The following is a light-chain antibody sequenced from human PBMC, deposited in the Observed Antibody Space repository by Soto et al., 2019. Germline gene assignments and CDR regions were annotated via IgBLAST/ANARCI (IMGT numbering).Light chain of an antibody. CDR3: CSYRSGTTWV. CDR1: SSDVGGYNY. Sequence: QPVLTQPASVSGSPGQSITISCTGTSSDVGGYNYVSWYQQHPGKAPKLMIYEVTNRPSGVSHRFSGSKSGNSASLTISGLQAEDEADYYCCSYRSGTTWVFGGGTKLTVL. V-gene: IGLV2-14*01. J-gene: IGLJ3*02. CDR2: EVT.